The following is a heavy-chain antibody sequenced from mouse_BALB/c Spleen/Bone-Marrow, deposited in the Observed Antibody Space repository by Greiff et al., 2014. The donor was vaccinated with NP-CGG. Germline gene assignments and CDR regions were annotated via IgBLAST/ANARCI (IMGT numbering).Heavy chain of an antibody. V-gene: IGHV1-14*01. CDR3: AIGYCNCPVYWYFDF. Sequence: EVQLVESGPELVKPGASVKMSCKASGYTFTTYVMHWVKQKPGQGLEWIGYINPYTDGTKFNEKFKGKATLTSDTSSSTAYMEPSSLTSEDSAFYVCAIGYCNCPVYWYFDFWGAGTTVTVSS. D-gene: IGHD2-1*01. CDR1: GYTFTTYV. J-gene: IGHJ1*01. CDR2: INPYTDGT.